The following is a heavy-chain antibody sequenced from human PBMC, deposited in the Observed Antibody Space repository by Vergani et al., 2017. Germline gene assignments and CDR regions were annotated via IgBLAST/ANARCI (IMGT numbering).Heavy chain of an antibody. V-gene: IGHV3-33*06. CDR1: GFTFNQYG. CDR3: AKNSGSGAPDY. J-gene: IGHJ4*02. Sequence: QVQLVESGGGVVQPGRSLRLSCAASGFTFNQYGMHWVRQAPGKGLEWVAVTWYDGNNKQYADSVKGRFTISRDNSKSTMYLQMNSLRTEDTALYYCAKNSGSGAPDYWGQGTLVTVSS. D-gene: IGHD3-10*01. CDR2: TWYDGNNK.